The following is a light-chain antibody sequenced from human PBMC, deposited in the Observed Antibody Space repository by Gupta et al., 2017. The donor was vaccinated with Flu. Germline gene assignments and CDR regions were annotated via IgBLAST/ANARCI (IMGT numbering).Light chain of an antibody. Sequence: PSSLSASVGDRVTIGCQASQEIGNNLGWYQQRPGEAPKLLIYSSSCLGTGVPSRFSGGGSGADFTLTINRMRPEDFATYYCTQDDTSPLTFGRGTKVAI. CDR2: SSS. V-gene: IGKV1-6*01. CDR3: TQDDTSPLT. J-gene: IGKJ4*01. CDR1: QEIGNN.